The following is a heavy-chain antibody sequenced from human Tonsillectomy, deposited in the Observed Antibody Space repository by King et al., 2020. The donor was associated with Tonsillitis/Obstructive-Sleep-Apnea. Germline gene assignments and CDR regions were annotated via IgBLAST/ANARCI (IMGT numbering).Heavy chain of an antibody. CDR2: IYYGGSA. V-gene: IGHV4-39*01. Sequence: QLQESGPGLVKPSETLSLTCIVSCGSVISSSYYWGWIRQPPGKGLEWVGDIYYGGSAYDNPSFKSRCTISIDTSKNQFSLKLSSVTAPDTAVYYCARLPRTFKDFGDWDYYFDYWGQGTLVTVSS. D-gene: IGHD4-17*01. J-gene: IGHJ4*02. CDR3: ARLPRTFKDFGDWDYYFDY. CDR1: CGSVISSSYY.